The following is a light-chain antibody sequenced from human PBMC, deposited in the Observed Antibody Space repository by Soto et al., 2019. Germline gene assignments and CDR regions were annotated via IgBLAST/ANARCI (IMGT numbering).Light chain of an antibody. J-gene: IGKJ4*01. V-gene: IGKV3-20*01. CDR3: QQYSSSPVS. Sequence: PGTLSLSVGESAGLSCRASQRVTDPYLAGYQQKSGQAPRLIIYGTSIKATGISDRFTGSGSGTDFTLTISRLAPEDVAVYYCQQYSSSPVSCGGGTRVEI. CDR2: GTS. CDR1: QRVTDPY.